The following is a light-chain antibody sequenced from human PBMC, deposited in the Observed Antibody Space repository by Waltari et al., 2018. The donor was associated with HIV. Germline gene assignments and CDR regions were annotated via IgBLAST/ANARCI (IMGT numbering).Light chain of an antibody. J-gene: IGLJ2*01. CDR2: EAT. CDR1: SSGVGTYNL. Sequence: QSALTQPASVSGSPGQSITVSCAGTSSGVGTYNLVSWYQHHPGKAPNLISHEATKRPSGISDRFSGSKSGQTASLTISGLQAEDEGVYYCCSDVGRGGFVFGGGTNLTVL. V-gene: IGLV2-23*01. CDR3: CSDVGRGGFV.